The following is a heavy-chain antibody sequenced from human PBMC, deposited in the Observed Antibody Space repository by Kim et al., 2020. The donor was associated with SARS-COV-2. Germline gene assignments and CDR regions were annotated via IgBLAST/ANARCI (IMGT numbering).Heavy chain of an antibody. CDR3: ARDRYGDYGPRFDFDY. CDR2: IWYDGSNK. V-gene: IGHV3-33*01. CDR1: GFTFSSYG. J-gene: IGHJ4*02. Sequence: GGSLRLSCAASGFTFSSYGMHWVRQAPGKGLEWVAVIWYDGSNKYYADSVKGRFTISRDNSKNTLYLQMNSLRAEDTDVYYCARDRYGDYGPRFDFDYWGQGTLVTVSS. D-gene: IGHD4-17*01.